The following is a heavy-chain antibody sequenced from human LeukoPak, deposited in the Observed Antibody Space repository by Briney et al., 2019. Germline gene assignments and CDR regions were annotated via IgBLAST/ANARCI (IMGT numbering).Heavy chain of an antibody. J-gene: IGHJ6*02. CDR2: INPDSGFT. D-gene: IGHD3-16*01. V-gene: IGHV1-2*02. CDR1: GYKFTDDY. CDR3: APTAEAYTSWWKV. Sequence: ASVKVSCKASGYKFTDDYMHWVRQAPGQGLEFMGWINPDSGFTNYAQKFKGRVTMTRDTSISTAYLEVRSLTSDDTAVYYCAPTAEAYTSWWKVWGQGTTVTVSS.